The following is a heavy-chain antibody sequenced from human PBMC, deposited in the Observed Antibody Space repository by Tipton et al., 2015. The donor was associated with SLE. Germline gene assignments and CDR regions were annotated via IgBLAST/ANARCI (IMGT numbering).Heavy chain of an antibody. Sequence: TLSLTCTVSGGSISSYYWSWIRQPPGKGLEWIGYIYYSGSTNCNPSLKSRVTISVDTSKNQFSLKLSSVTAADTAVYYCARESSWDPLFDYWGQGTLVTVSS. CDR2: IYYSGST. D-gene: IGHD6-13*01. CDR3: ARESSWDPLFDY. J-gene: IGHJ4*02. V-gene: IGHV4-59*01. CDR1: GGSISSYY.